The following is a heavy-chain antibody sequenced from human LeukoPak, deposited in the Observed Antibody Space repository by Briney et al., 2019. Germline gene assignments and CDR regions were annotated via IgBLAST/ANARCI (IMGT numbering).Heavy chain of an antibody. CDR1: GFTFSSYA. V-gene: IGHV3-30-3*01. D-gene: IGHD5-12*01. Sequence: GRSLRLSCAAPGFTFSSYAMHWVRQAPGKGLEWVAVISSYDGSNKYYADAVKGRFTISRDNSKNTLYLQMNSLRAEDTGAYYCASVGGYDPLFAYWGQGTLVTVSS. CDR2: ISSYDGSNK. CDR3: ASVGGYDPLFAY. J-gene: IGHJ4*02.